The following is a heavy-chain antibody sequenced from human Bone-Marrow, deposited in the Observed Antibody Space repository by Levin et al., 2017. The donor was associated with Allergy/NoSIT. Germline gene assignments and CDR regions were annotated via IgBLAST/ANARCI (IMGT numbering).Heavy chain of an antibody. J-gene: IGHJ4*02. CDR1: GFPFSSYN. CDR2: ISSSSSYI. D-gene: IGHD5-24*01. CDR3: ARGVEMATLRNFLDH. V-gene: IGHV3-21*01. Sequence: GGSLRLSCAASGFPFSSYNMNWVCQAPGKGMEWVSSISSSSSYIYYADSLKGRFTISRDNAKNSLYLQMDSLRAEDTAVYFCARGVEMATLRNFLDHWGQGTLVTVSS.